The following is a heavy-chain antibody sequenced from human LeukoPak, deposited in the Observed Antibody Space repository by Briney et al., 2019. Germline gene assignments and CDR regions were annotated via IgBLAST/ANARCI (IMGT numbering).Heavy chain of an antibody. D-gene: IGHD3-22*01. CDR3: ARASHHYYDSSGYYSTEPDY. CDR1: GYTFTSYD. CDR2: MNPNSGNT. J-gene: IGHJ4*02. Sequence: ASVKVSCKASGYTFTSYDINWVRQATGQGLEWMGWMNPNSGNTGYAQKFQGRVTMTRNTSISTAYMELSSLRSEDTAVYYCARASHHYYDSSGYYSTEPDYWGQGTLVTVSS. V-gene: IGHV1-8*01.